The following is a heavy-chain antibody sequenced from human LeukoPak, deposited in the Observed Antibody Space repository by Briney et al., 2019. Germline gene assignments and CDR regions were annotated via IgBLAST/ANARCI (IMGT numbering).Heavy chain of an antibody. CDR1: GYTFSSYG. Sequence: ASVKVSCKASGYTFSSYGISWVRQAPGQGLEWMGSISADNGDINYAEKLQGRVTVTTDTPTSTAYMELRSLTFDDTAVYYCARDDGGFGELRYWGQGTLATVSS. CDR3: ARDDGGFGELRY. V-gene: IGHV1-18*01. D-gene: IGHD3-10*01. CDR2: ISADNGDI. J-gene: IGHJ4*02.